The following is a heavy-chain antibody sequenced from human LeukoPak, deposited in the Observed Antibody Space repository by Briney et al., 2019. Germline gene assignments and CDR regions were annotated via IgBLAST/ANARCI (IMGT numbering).Heavy chain of an antibody. J-gene: IGHJ4*02. CDR2: ISAYNGNT. V-gene: IGHV1-18*01. Sequence: ASVKVSCKASGYTFTSYGISWVRQAPGQGLGWVGWISAYNGNTKYAQKFQGRVTMTTDTSTTTAYMELRSLRSDDTAVYYCARDRSQLVDFDYWGEGTQVTVAS. CDR3: ARDRSQLVDFDY. D-gene: IGHD2-15*01. CDR1: GYTFTSYG.